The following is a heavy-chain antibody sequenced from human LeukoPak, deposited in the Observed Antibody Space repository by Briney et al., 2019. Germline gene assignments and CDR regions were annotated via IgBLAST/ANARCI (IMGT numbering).Heavy chain of an antibody. CDR2: IRYDGSNK. Sequence: GGSLRLSCAASGFTFSSYGMHWVRQAPGKGLEWVAFIRYDGSNKYYADSVKGRFTISRDNSKNTLYLQMNSLRAEDTAIYYCARERGEIVIVPAATSRFLYYYYMDVWGKGTTVTISS. J-gene: IGHJ6*03. CDR1: GFTFSSYG. D-gene: IGHD2-2*01. V-gene: IGHV3-30*02. CDR3: ARERGEIVIVPAATSRFLYYYYMDV.